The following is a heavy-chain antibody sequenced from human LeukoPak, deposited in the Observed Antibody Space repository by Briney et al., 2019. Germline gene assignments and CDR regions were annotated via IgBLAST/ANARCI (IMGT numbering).Heavy chain of an antibody. Sequence: ASVKVSCETSGYTFSDYYIHWVRQAPGQGLESMGWINPNSGGTNYAQKFQGRVTMTRDTSISTAYMELSRLRSDDTAVYYCARARSVEMATITAYWGQGTLVTVSS. J-gene: IGHJ4*02. D-gene: IGHD5-24*01. V-gene: IGHV1-2*02. CDR3: ARARSVEMATITAY. CDR2: INPNSGGT. CDR1: GYTFSDYY.